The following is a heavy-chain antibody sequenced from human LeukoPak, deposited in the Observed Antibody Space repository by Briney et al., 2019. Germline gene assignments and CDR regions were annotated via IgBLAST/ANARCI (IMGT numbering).Heavy chain of an antibody. Sequence: ASVKVSCKASGYTFTSYGISWVRQAPGQGLEWMGWISAYNGSTNYAQKLQGRVTMTTDTSTSTAYMELRSLRSDDTAVYYCATTYGYSYGYGMDVWGQGTTVTVSS. V-gene: IGHV1-18*01. CDR2: ISAYNGST. J-gene: IGHJ6*02. D-gene: IGHD5-18*01. CDR3: ATTYGYSYGYGMDV. CDR1: GYTFTSYG.